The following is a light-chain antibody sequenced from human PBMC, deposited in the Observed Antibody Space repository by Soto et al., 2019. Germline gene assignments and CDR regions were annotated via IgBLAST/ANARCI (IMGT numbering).Light chain of an antibody. CDR1: QSVSSSY. J-gene: IGKJ2*01. CDR2: GAS. V-gene: IGKV3-15*01. Sequence: EIVLTQSPGTLSLSPGERATLSCRASQSVSSSYLAWYQQRPGQAPRLLISGASTRATGVPARFSGGGSGTEFTLTISSLQSEDFAVYYCQQYNNWPLYAFGQGTKVDI. CDR3: QQYNNWPLYA.